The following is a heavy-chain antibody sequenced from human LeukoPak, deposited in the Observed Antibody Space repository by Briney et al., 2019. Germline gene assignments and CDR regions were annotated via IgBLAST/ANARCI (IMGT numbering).Heavy chain of an antibody. CDR1: GGSISDSHYY. CDR3: ARDWTQYYYDSSGYYVGY. J-gene: IGHJ4*02. V-gene: IGHV4-39*07. D-gene: IGHD3-22*01. CDR2: IYYTGST. Sequence: SETLSLTCTVSGGSISDSHYYWGWIRQPPGKGLEWIGSIYYTGSTFYYPSLKSRVTISVDTSKNQFSLKLSSVTAADTAVYYCARDWTQYYYDSSGYYVGYWGQGTLVTVSS.